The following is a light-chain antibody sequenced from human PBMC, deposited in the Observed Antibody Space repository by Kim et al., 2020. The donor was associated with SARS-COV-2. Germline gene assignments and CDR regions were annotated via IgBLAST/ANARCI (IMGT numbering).Light chain of an antibody. J-gene: IGKJ4*01. CDR3: QQYNNWPLT. Sequence: EIVMTQSPPTLSVSPGERATLSCRASQSFSSNLAWYQQKPGQAPRLLIYDTSTRATGIPARFSGSESGTEFTLTISSLQSEDFAVYYCQQYNNWPLTFGGGTKVEI. CDR1: QSFSSN. CDR2: DTS. V-gene: IGKV3-15*01.